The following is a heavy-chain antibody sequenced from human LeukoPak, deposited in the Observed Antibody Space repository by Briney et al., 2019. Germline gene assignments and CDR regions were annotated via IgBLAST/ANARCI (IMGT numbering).Heavy chain of an antibody. CDR2: IYYSGST. D-gene: IGHD4-23*01. CDR3: ARDLLNEGNHLDY. V-gene: IGHV4-30-4*01. Sequence: SRTLSFTCTVSGGSISSGDYYWSWIRQPPGKGLEWIGYIYYSGSTYYNPSLKSRVTISVDTSKNQFSLKLSSVTAADTAVYYCARDLLNEGNHLDYWGQGTLVTVSS. J-gene: IGHJ4*02. CDR1: GGSISSGDYY.